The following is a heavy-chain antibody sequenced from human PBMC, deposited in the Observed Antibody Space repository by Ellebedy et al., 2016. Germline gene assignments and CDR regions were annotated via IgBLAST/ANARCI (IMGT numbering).Heavy chain of an antibody. CDR1: GFTFSSYS. J-gene: IGHJ4*02. V-gene: IGHV3-21*01. CDR3: ARGRGVAAAGTNFDY. Sequence: GESLKISCAASGFTFSSYSMNWVRQAPGKGLEWVSSISSSSSYIYYADSVKGRFTISRDNAKNSLYLQMNSLRAEDTAVYYCARGRGVAAAGTNFDYWGQGTLVTVSS. D-gene: IGHD6-13*01. CDR2: ISSSSSYI.